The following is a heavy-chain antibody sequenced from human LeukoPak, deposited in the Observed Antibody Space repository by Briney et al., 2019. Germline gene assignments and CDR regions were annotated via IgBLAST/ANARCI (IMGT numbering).Heavy chain of an antibody. CDR2: ISYDGNNK. J-gene: IGHJ5*02. V-gene: IGHV3-30*18. CDR1: GFSFSSYG. Sequence: QPGRSLRLSCAASGFSFSSYGMHWVRQAPGKGLEWVALISYDGNNKYYADSVKGRFTISRDTSKNTLYLQMNSLRAEDTGVYYCAKTSFDGGSWGQGTLVTVSS. D-gene: IGHD2/OR15-2a*01. CDR3: AKTSFDGGS.